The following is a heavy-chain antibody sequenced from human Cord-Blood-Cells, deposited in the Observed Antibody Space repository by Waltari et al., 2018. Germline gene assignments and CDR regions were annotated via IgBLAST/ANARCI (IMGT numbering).Heavy chain of an antibody. CDR1: GGSISSSSYY. CDR2: IYYSVST. CDR3: ARSYYDILTGYPQFDY. Sequence: QLQLQESGPGLVKPSETLSLTCTVSGGSISSSSYYWGWIRQPPGKGLEWIGSIYYSVSTYYNPSLKSRVTISVDTSKNQCSLKLSSVTAADTAVYYCARSYYDILTGYPQFDYWGQGTLVTVSS. V-gene: IGHV4-39*01. J-gene: IGHJ4*02. D-gene: IGHD3-9*01.